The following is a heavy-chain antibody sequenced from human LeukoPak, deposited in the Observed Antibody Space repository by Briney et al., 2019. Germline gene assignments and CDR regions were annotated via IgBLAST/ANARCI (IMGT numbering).Heavy chain of an antibody. CDR1: GGSISSGSYY. CDR2: IYTSGST. D-gene: IGHD6-19*01. Sequence: PSETLSLTCTVSGGSISSGSYYWSWIRQPAGKGLEWIGRIYTSGSTNYNPSLKSRVTISVDKSKNQFSLKLSSVTAADTAVYYCARDPGSAVAGQYWGQGTLVTVSS. CDR3: ARDPGSAVAGQY. J-gene: IGHJ4*02. V-gene: IGHV4-61*02.